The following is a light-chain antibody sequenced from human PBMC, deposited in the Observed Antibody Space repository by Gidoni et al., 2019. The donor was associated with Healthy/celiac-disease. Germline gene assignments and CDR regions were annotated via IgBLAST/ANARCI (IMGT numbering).Light chain of an antibody. Sequence: EIVLTQSTATLSLSPGERATLSCRASQSVSSYLAWYQQKTGQAPRLLIYDASNRATGIPARFSGSGSGTDFTLTISSLEPEDFAVYYCQQRSNWPPGYTFGQGTKLEIK. V-gene: IGKV3-11*01. J-gene: IGKJ2*01. CDR2: DAS. CDR3: QQRSNWPPGYT. CDR1: QSVSSY.